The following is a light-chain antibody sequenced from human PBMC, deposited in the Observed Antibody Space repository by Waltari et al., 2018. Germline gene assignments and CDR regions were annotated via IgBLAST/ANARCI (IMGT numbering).Light chain of an antibody. J-gene: IGKJ4*01. CDR2: GAY. CDR3: QQYEDWPRHS. Sequence: VVTQSPATLSVSPGERVTLSCRASQNVGTSLAWYQQKPGQTPRILIFGAYSRASGVPAMFSGSGSGTDFTLAISSLQSEDFAVYYCQQYEDWPRHSFGGGTKVQIE. CDR1: QNVGTS. V-gene: IGKV3-15*01.